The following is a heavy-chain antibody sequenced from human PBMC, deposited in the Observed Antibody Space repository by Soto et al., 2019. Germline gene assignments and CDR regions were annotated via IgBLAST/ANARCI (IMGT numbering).Heavy chain of an antibody. D-gene: IGHD5-12*01. J-gene: IGHJ5*02. V-gene: IGHV1-18*01. Sequence: QVQLVQSGAEVKKPGASVKVSCKASGYTFTSYGISWVRQAPGQGLEWMGWISAYNGNTNYAQKLQGRVTMTTDPSTSTAYMELRSLRSDDTAVYYCARGNVDIVATIYGWFDPWGQGTLVTVSS. CDR3: ARGNVDIVATIYGWFDP. CDR1: GYTFTSYG. CDR2: ISAYNGNT.